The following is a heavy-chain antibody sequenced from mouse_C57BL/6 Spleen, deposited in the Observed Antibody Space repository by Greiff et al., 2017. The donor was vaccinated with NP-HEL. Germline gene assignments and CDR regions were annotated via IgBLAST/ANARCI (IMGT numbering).Heavy chain of an antibody. Sequence: QVQLQQSGAELVRPGASVTLSCKASGYTFTDYEMHWVKQTPVHGLEWIGAIDPETGGTAYNQKFKGKAILTADKSSSTAYMELRSLTSEDSAVYYCTRNDYDGNFDYWGQGTTLTVSS. CDR2: IDPETGGT. J-gene: IGHJ2*01. CDR3: TRNDYDGNFDY. D-gene: IGHD2-4*01. CDR1: GYTFTDYE. V-gene: IGHV1-15*01.